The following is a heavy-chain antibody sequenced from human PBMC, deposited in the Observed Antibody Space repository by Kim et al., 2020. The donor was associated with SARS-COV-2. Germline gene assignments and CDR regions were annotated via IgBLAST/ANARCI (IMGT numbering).Heavy chain of an antibody. Sequence: SETLSLTCTVSGGSISSYYWSWIRQPPGKGLEWIGYIYYSGSTNYNPSLKSRVTISVDTSKNQFSLKLSSVTAADTAVYYCARDHREWLQYTANWYFDLWGPGTLVSVSS. CDR3: ARDHREWLQYTANWYFDL. J-gene: IGHJ2*01. CDR1: GGSISSYY. D-gene: IGHD3-3*01. V-gene: IGHV4-59*01. CDR2: IYYSGST.